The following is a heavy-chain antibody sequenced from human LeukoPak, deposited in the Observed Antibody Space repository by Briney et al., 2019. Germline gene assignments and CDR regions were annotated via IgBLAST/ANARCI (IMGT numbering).Heavy chain of an antibody. Sequence: ASVKASCKASGYTLNKFGMSWVRQAPGQGLEWSGWINTYNGNTKLGEEFQGRVTMTTDTSTSTVYMELTSLRTDDTAVYFCARDTPQHLKRFDYWGQGTLITVSS. V-gene: IGHV1-18*01. D-gene: IGHD6-13*01. CDR2: INTYNGNT. CDR1: GYTLNKFG. CDR3: ARDTPQHLKRFDY. J-gene: IGHJ4*02.